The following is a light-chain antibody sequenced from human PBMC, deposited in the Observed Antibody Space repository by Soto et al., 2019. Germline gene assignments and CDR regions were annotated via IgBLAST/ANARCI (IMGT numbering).Light chain of an antibody. CDR1: QNINKN. CDR3: QQSFHTPYT. V-gene: IGKV1-39*01. Sequence: DIQMTQSPSSLSAYVGDSVTISCRASQNINKNLTWYQQKSGKAPNLLIYGASNFQSGVPSRFRGSGSGTDFTLAISDLQPEEVATYYCQQSFHTPYTFGQWTKLEI. J-gene: IGKJ2*01. CDR2: GAS.